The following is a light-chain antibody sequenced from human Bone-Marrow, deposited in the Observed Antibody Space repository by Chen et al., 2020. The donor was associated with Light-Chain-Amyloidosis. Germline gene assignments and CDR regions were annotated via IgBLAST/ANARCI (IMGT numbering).Light chain of an antibody. CDR2: GNT. CDR1: SSNIGAGND. V-gene: IGLV1-40*01. Sequence: QSVLTQPPSVSGAPGQKVTILCTGSSSNIGAGNDVYWYQQLPGTTPKILIYGNTNRLSGVPSRFSGSKSGTSASLVISGLQPDDEADYHCQTYANATHVFGTGTKVIVL. J-gene: IGLJ1*01. CDR3: QTYANATHV.